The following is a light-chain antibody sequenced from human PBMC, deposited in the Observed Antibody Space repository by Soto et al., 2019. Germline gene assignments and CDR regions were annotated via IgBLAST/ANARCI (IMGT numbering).Light chain of an antibody. V-gene: IGKV1-8*01. CDR3: QQYYSYHPT. Sequence: AIRMTQSPSSFSASTGDRVTITCRASQGISSYLAWYQQKPGKAPKLLIYAASTLQSGVPSRFSGSGSGTDFTLTISCLQSEDVATYYCQQYYSYHPTFGPGTKVDIK. J-gene: IGKJ3*01. CDR2: AAS. CDR1: QGISSY.